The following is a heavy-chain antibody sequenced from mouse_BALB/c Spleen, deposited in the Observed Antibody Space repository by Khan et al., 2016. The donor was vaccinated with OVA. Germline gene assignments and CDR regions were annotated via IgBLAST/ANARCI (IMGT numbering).Heavy chain of an antibody. CDR1: GFTFSSFG. D-gene: IGHD2-1*01. CDR3: ARIYYADGEAMDY. Sequence: EVELVESGGGLVQPGGSRKLSCAASGFTFSSFGMHWVRQAPEKGLEWVAYISSGSSNIYYADTVKGRFTISRDNPKNTLFMQMTSLRSEDTAMYSWARIYYADGEAMDYWGQGTSVTVSS. V-gene: IGHV5-17*02. J-gene: IGHJ4*01. CDR2: ISSGSSNI.